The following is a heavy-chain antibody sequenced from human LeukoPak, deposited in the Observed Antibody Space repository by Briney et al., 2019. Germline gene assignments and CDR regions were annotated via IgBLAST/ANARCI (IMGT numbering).Heavy chain of an antibody. J-gene: IGHJ2*01. CDR2: ISWNSGSI. CDR1: GFTFEDYA. CDR3: AKGVAVTVYWYFDL. V-gene: IGHV3-9*01. D-gene: IGHD2-21*02. Sequence: GGSLRLSCAAPGFTFEDYAMASGRQTPGKGLERVSGISWNSGSIGYADSVKGRFTISRDNAKNSLYLQMNSLRAEDTALYYCAKGVAVTVYWYFDLWGRGTLVTVSS.